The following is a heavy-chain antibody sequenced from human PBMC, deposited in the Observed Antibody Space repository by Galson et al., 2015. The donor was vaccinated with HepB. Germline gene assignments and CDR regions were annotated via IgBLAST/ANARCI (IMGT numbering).Heavy chain of an antibody. Sequence: SLRLSCAASGFTFSSYGMHWVRQAPGKGLEWVAVIWYDGSNKYYADSVKGRFTISRDNSKNTLYLQMNSLRAEDTAVYYCARDHEAEHYYYMDVWGKGTTVTVSS. CDR3: ARDHEAEHYYYMDV. V-gene: IGHV3-33*01. J-gene: IGHJ6*03. D-gene: IGHD6-19*01. CDR2: IWYDGSNK. CDR1: GFTFSSYG.